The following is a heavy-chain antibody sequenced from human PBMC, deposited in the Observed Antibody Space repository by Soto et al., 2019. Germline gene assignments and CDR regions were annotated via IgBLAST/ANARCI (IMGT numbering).Heavy chain of an antibody. D-gene: IGHD3-3*01. V-gene: IGHV4-39*01. CDR1: GGSISSSSYY. CDR3: ARQDATMGYYAFWSGFPVAH. Sequence: QMQLQGSGPGLVKPSETLSLTCTVSGGSISSSSYYWGWIRQSPGKGLEWIGSIYYAGDTQYNPSLKRRVTLSVDRSNNQFSLKVTSVTAADTAVYYCARQDATMGYYAFWSGFPVAHWGQGTLVTVSS. CDR2: IYYAGDT. J-gene: IGHJ4*02.